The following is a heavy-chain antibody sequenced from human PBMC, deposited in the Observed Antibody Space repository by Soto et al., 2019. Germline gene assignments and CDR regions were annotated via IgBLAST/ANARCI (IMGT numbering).Heavy chain of an antibody. CDR1: GFTFSSYW. Sequence: GGSLRLSCAASGFTFSSYWMSWVRQAPGKGLEWVANIKQDGSEKYYVDSVKGRFTISRDNAKNSLYLQMNSLRAEDTAVYYCARWGDNVLLWFGELLSDYYYGMDVWGQGTTVTVSS. CDR3: ARWGDNVLLWFGELLSDYYYGMDV. J-gene: IGHJ6*02. V-gene: IGHV3-7*05. CDR2: IKQDGSEK. D-gene: IGHD3-10*01.